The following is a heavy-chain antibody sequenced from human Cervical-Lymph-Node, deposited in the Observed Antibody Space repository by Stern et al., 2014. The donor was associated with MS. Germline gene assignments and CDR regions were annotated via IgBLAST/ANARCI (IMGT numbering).Heavy chain of an antibody. J-gene: IGHJ4*02. CDR2: ISWNSAII. CDR3: TKGGESTSDS. D-gene: IGHD4-17*01. V-gene: IGHV3-9*01. CDR1: GFIFDDYA. Sequence: QLVESGGGLVQPGRSLRLSCAASGFIFDDYAMHWVRQAPGKGLEWVSTISWNSAIIGYADSVKGRFTISRDNAKNSLYLQMDSLRAEDTAFYYCTKGGESTSDSWGQGTLVTVSS.